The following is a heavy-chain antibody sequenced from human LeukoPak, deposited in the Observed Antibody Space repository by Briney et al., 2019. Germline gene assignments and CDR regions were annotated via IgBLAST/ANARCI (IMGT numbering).Heavy chain of an antibody. Sequence: PGGSLRLSCAASGFIFSDYAMHWVRQAPGKGLEWVALVSYDGRNENYADSVKGRFTISRDNSKNTLYLQMNSLRAEDTAVYYCAGYSGYDPVGNYWGQGTLVTVSS. V-gene: IGHV3-30*04. CDR3: AGYSGYDPVGNY. D-gene: IGHD5-12*01. CDR2: VSYDGRNE. J-gene: IGHJ4*02. CDR1: GFIFSDYA.